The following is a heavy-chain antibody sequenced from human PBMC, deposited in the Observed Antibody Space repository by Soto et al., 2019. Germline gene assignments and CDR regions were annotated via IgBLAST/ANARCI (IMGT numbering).Heavy chain of an antibody. D-gene: IGHD1-1*01. CDR1: GLSFSSHW. V-gene: IGHV3-74*01. CDR2: INDYATKT. Sequence: EVQLAESGGGLVQPGGSLRLSCAASGLSFSSHWMHWVRQAPGKGLVWGSRINDYATKTNYADSVKGRFTISRDNAKNTLYRLMNCLSAEDTAVYYCTRGGLEPFVYWGHGSLVTVAS. J-gene: IGHJ4*01. CDR3: TRGGLEPFVY.